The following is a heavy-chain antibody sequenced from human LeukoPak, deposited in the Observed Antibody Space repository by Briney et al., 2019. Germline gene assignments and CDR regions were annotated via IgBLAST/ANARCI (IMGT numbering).Heavy chain of an antibody. CDR2: INHSGST. D-gene: IGHD1-26*01. CDR1: GGSFSGYY. Sequence: PSETLSLTCAVYGGSFSGYYWSWIRQPPGKGLEWIGEINHSGSTNYNPSLKSRVTISVDTSKNQFSLKLSSVTAADTAVYYCARVSYVRGPRSRNWFDPWGQGTLVTVSS. CDR3: ARVSYVRGPRSRNWFDP. V-gene: IGHV4-34*01. J-gene: IGHJ5*02.